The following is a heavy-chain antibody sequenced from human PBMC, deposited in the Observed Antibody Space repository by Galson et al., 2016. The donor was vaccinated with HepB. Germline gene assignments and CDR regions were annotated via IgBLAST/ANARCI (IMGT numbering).Heavy chain of an antibody. CDR1: GFTFSSYW. V-gene: IGHV3-74*01. D-gene: IGHD3-16*01. CDR3: ARDPFLWGHWFGP. CDR2: INSDGSTT. J-gene: IGHJ5*02. Sequence: SLRLSCAASGFTFSSYWMHWVRQSPEEGLLWVSHINSDGSTTAYAASVKGRFTISRDNAKKTLYLQMNSLRVEDTAVYYCARDPFLWGHWFGPWGQGTLVTVSS.